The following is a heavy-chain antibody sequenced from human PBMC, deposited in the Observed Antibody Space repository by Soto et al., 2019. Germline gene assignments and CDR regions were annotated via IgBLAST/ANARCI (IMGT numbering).Heavy chain of an antibody. CDR2: IYHSGST. CDR1: GGSISSSNW. V-gene: IGHV4-4*02. J-gene: IGHJ6*02. Sequence: QVQLQESGPGLVKPSGTLSLTCAVSGGSISSSNWWSWVRQPPGKGLEWIGEIYHSGSTNYNPSLKSRVTISVDKSKNQFSLKLSSVTAADTTVYYCAREFRGYSGYVDYYGMDVWGQGTTVTVSS. CDR3: AREFRGYSGYVDYYGMDV. D-gene: IGHD5-12*01.